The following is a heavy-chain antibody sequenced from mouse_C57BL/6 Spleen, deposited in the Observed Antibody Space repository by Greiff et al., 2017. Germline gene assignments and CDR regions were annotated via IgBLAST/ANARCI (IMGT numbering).Heavy chain of an antibody. CDR2: ISNGGGST. CDR3: ASPIYYDYDGTAMDY. J-gene: IGHJ4*01. CDR1: GFTFSDYY. V-gene: IGHV5-12*01. D-gene: IGHD2-4*01. Sequence: EVMLVESGGGLVQPGGSLKLSCAASGFTFSDYYMYWVRQTPEKRLEWVAYISNGGGSTYYPDPVKGRFTISRDNAKTTLYLQMSRLKSEDTAMYYCASPIYYDYDGTAMDYWGQGTSVTGSS.